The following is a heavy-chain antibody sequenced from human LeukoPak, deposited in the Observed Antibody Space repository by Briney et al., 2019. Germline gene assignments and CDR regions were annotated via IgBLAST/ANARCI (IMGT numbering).Heavy chain of an antibody. J-gene: IGHJ4*02. V-gene: IGHV3-30*18. CDR2: ISYDGKNY. CDR1: GFTFSNYG. D-gene: IGHD5-12*01. CDR3: AKVVSTGYDNYFDY. Sequence: PGGSLSLSCAASGFTFSNYGMHWVRQAPGKGLEWVALISYDGKNYNYADSVKGRFTISRDNSKNTLYLQMNSLRPEDTAVYYCAKVVSTGYDNYFDYWGQGTLVTVSS.